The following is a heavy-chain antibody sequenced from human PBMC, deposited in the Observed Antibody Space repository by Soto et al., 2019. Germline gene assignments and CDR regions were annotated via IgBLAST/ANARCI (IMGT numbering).Heavy chain of an antibody. V-gene: IGHV3-30-3*01. CDR3: ARDPCIAARPCYFDY. D-gene: IGHD6-6*01. Sequence: QVQLVESGGGVVQPGRSLRLSCAASGFTFSSYAMHWVRQAPGKGLEWVAVISYDGSNKYYADSVKGRFTISRDNSKNTLYLQMNSLRAEDTAVYYCARDPCIAARPCYFDYWGQGTRVTVSS. CDR1: GFTFSSYA. J-gene: IGHJ4*02. CDR2: ISYDGSNK.